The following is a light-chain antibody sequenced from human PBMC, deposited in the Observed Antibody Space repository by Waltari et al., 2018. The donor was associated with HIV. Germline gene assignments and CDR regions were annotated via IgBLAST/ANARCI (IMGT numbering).Light chain of an antibody. V-gene: IGLV2-23*02. CDR1: SRDVGSYNL. Sequence: QSALTQPASVHGSPGPSITISCTGTSRDVGSYNLVSWYQQHPGKAPKVMIYEVNMRPSGVSNRFSGSKSGNTASLTLSGLQAEDEAEYYCCSHAGSSIYFVFGTGTKVTVL. CDR2: EVN. CDR3: CSHAGSSIYFV. J-gene: IGLJ1*01.